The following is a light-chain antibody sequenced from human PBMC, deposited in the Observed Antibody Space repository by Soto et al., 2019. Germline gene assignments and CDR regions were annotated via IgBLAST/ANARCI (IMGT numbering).Light chain of an antibody. CDR1: QSISRS. Sequence: EILLTQSPAILSLSPGERSTLSCRASQSISRSLAWYQQKPGQAPRLLISDASTRATGIPARFSGSGSGTEFTLTISSLEPEDFAVYYCQQRSNWPLTFGGGTKVDIK. J-gene: IGKJ4*02. CDR3: QQRSNWPLT. CDR2: DAS. V-gene: IGKV3-11*01.